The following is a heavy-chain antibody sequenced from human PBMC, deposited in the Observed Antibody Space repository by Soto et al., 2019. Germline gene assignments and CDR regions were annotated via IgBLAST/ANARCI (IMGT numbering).Heavy chain of an antibody. J-gene: IGHJ5*02. Sequence: GGSLRLSFAASGFTFSSYSMNWVRQAPGKGLEWVSSISSSSSYIYYADSVKGRFTISRDNAKNSLYLQMNSLRAEDTAVYYCAKTSVTGYSSSGAKKDVNWFDPWGQGTLVTVSS. CDR1: GFTFSSYS. CDR3: AKTSVTGYSSSGAKKDVNWFDP. D-gene: IGHD6-13*01. CDR2: ISSSSSYI. V-gene: IGHV3-21*01.